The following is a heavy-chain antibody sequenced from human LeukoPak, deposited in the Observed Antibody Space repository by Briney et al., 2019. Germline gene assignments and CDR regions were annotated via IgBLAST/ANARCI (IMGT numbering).Heavy chain of an antibody. D-gene: IGHD3-16*02. CDR2: INPNSGGT. CDR3: ARVDLVIGAFDI. Sequence: ASVKVSCQASGYTFTGSYMHWVRQAPGQGLEWMGWINPNSGGTNYAQKFQGRVTMTRDTSISTAYMELSRLRSDDTAVYYCARVDLVIGAFDIWGQGTMVTVSS. V-gene: IGHV1-2*02. CDR1: GYTFTGSY. J-gene: IGHJ3*02.